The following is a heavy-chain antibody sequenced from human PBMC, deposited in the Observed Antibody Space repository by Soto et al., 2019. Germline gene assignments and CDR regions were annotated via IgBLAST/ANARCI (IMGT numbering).Heavy chain of an antibody. V-gene: IGHV5-51*01. CDR1: GYSFTSYW. CDR3: ATTYYYGSGSYYKDAFDI. J-gene: IGHJ3*02. Sequence: GESLKISCKGSGYSFTSYWIGWVRQMPGKGLEWMGIIYPGDSDTRYSPSFQGQVTISADKSISTAYLQWSSLKASDTAMYYCATTYYYGSGSYYKDAFDIWGQGTMVTVS. CDR2: IYPGDSDT. D-gene: IGHD3-10*01.